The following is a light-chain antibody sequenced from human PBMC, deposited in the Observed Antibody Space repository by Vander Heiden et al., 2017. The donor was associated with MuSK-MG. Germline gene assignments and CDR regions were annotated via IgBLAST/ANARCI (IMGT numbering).Light chain of an antibody. Sequence: DIQMTQSPSSLSASVGDRATISCRASQNISTYLNWYQQKPGIAPKVLIFAASSLQRGVPSRFSGSGSGTDFTLTISSLQPEDFATYYCLQSSGTPLTFGGGTKVEIK. CDR2: AAS. CDR3: LQSSGTPLT. J-gene: IGKJ4*01. CDR1: QNISTY. V-gene: IGKV1-39*01.